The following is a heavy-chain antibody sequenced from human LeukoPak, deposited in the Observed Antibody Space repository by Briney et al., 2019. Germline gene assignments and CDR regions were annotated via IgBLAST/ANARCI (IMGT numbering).Heavy chain of an antibody. CDR1: GFTFDDYA. V-gene: IGHV3-9*01. J-gene: IGHJ4*02. D-gene: IGHD3-22*01. Sequence: GGSLRLSCAASGFTFDDYAMHWVRQAPGKGLEWVSGISWNSGSIGYADSVKGRFTISRDNAKNSLYLQMNSLRAEDTALYYCAKSRGYDSSGYYEGPDYWGQGTLVTVS. CDR3: AKSRGYDSSGYYEGPDY. CDR2: ISWNSGSI.